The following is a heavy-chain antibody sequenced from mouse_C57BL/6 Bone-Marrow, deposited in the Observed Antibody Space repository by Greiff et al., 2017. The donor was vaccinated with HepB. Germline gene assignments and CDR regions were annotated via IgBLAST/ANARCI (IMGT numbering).Heavy chain of an antibody. V-gene: IGHV5-4*01. D-gene: IGHD2-2*01. Sequence: EVKLVESGGGLVKPGGSLKLSCAASGFTFSSYAMSWVRQTPEKRLEWVATISDGGSYTYYPDNVKGRFTISRDNAKNNLYLQMSHLKSEDTAMYYCAREGGYDEAYWGQGTLVTVSA. CDR3: AREGGYDEAY. CDR1: GFTFSSYA. CDR2: ISDGGSYT. J-gene: IGHJ3*01.